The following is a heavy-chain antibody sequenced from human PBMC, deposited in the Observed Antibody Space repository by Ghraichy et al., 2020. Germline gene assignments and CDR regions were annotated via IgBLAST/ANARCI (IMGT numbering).Heavy chain of an antibody. CDR3: ARDRDVSPHNFDS. CDR2: ITVDSLYM. CDR1: GFTFKSCA. J-gene: IGHJ4*02. V-gene: IGHV3-21*01. Sequence: GESLNISCAASGFTFKSCAMHWVRQAPGKGLEWVSSITVDSLYMYYGDSVKGRFIVSRDDARSSLYLQMNSLSAEDTAVYYCARDRDVSPHNFDSWGQGTLVTVSS. D-gene: IGHD5-24*01.